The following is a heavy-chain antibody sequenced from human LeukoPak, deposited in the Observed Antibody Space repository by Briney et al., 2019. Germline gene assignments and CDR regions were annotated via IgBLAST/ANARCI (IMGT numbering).Heavy chain of an antibody. CDR1: GYTFNYYA. CDR2: ISAYNGNT. Sequence: ASVKVSCKASGYTFNYYAITWVRQAPGQGLEWMGWISAYNGNTKYAQNLQGRATMTTDTSTSTAYMELRCLRSDDTAVYYCAREPYSSGWYYYLDSWGQGTLVTVSS. V-gene: IGHV1-18*01. J-gene: IGHJ4*02. CDR3: AREPYSSGWYYYLDS. D-gene: IGHD6-19*01.